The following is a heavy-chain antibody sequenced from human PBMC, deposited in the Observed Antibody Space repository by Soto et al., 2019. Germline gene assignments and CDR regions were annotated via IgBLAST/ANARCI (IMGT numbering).Heavy chain of an antibody. CDR2: ISNNGGST. J-gene: IGHJ4*02. V-gene: IGHV3-64D*06. CDR1: GFTFSTYA. Sequence: PGGSLRLSCSASGFTFSTYAMHWVRQAPGKGLEYVSAISNNGGSTYYADAVKGRFTISRDNSKNTLYLQMSSLRTADTAIYYCVKGGITMVRGVLFAYWGQGTPGTVS. CDR3: VKGGITMVRGVLFAY. D-gene: IGHD3-10*01.